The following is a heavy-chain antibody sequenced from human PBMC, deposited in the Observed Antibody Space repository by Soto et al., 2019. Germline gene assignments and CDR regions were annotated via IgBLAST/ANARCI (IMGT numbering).Heavy chain of an antibody. D-gene: IGHD6-13*01. CDR3: ARSIAAAVDLDY. Sequence: ASVKLSCKASGYTFTTYGISWVRQAPGQGLEWMGWISAYNGNTNYAQKLQGRVTMTTDTSTSTAYMEVRSLRSDDTAVYYCARSIAAAVDLDYWGQGTLVTVSS. J-gene: IGHJ4*02. CDR2: ISAYNGNT. V-gene: IGHV1-18*01. CDR1: GYTFTTYG.